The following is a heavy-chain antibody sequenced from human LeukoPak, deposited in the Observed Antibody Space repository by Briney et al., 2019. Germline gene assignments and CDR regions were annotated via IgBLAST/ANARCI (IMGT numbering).Heavy chain of an antibody. Sequence: SETLSLTCAVYGRSLNNYFWSWIRQPPGKGLEWIGEIHPSGSTNYNPSLKSRITISVDTSKNHFSLKLNSVTAADTAVYYCATTGGGSGRYYFDYWGQGTLVTVSS. D-gene: IGHD6-19*01. CDR3: ATTGGGSGRYYFDY. CDR1: GRSLNNYF. CDR2: IHPSGST. J-gene: IGHJ4*02. V-gene: IGHV4-34*01.